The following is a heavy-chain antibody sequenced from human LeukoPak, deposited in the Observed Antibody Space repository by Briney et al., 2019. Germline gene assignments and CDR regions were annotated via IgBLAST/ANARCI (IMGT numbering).Heavy chain of an antibody. CDR2: INPSGGST. V-gene: IGHV1-46*01. CDR3: ARDQQTRGYSYGCDY. D-gene: IGHD5-18*01. Sequence: ASVKVSCKASGYTSTSYYMHWVRQAPGQGLEWMGIINPSGGSTSYAQKFQGRVTMTRDTSTSTVYMELSSLRSEDTAVYYCARDQQTRGYSYGCDYWGQGTLVTVSS. CDR1: GYTSTSYY. J-gene: IGHJ4*02.